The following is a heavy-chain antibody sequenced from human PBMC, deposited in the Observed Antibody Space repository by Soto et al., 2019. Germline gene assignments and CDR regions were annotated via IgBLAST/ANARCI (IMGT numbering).Heavy chain of an antibody. CDR2: ISSSSSTI. D-gene: IGHD3-22*01. J-gene: IGHJ4*02. V-gene: IGHV3-48*01. Sequence: GGSLRLSCAASGFTFSSYSMNWVRQAPGKGLEWVSYISSSSSTIYYADSVKGRFTISRDNAKNSLYLQMNSLRAEDTAVYYCARDPPYYYDSSGPYDYWGQGTLVTVSS. CDR1: GFTFSSYS. CDR3: ARDPPYYYDSSGPYDY.